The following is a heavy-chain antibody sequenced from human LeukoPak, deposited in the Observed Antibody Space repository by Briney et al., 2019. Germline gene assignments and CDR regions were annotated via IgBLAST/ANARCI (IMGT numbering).Heavy chain of an antibody. J-gene: IGHJ4*02. CDR2: ISSSSSYI. V-gene: IGHV3-21*01. CDR1: GFTFSSYS. CDR3: ASYGSGSYYNIH. Sequence: GGSLRLSCAASGFTFSSYSMNWVRQAPGKGLEWVSSISSSSSYIYYADSVKGRFTISRDNAKNSLYLQMNSLRAEDTAVYYCASYGSGSYYNIHWGQGTLVTVSS. D-gene: IGHD3-10*01.